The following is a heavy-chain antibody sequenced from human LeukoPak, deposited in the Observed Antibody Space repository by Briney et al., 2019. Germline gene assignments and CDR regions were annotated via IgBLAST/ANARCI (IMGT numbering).Heavy chain of an antibody. Sequence: SETLSLTCTVSGYSISSGYYWGWIRQPPGKGLEWIGSIYHSGSVYFNPSLKSRVTISVDTSKNQFSLKLSSVTAADTAVYYCARYRRGDSSGWYEDYFDYWGQGTLVTVSS. J-gene: IGHJ4*02. CDR1: GYSISSGYY. CDR3: ARYRRGDSSGWYEDYFDY. CDR2: IYHSGSV. D-gene: IGHD6-19*01. V-gene: IGHV4-38-2*02.